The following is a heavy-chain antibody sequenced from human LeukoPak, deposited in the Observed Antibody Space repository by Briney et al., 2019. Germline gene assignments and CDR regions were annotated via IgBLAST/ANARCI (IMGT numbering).Heavy chain of an antibody. Sequence: PGGSLRLSCAASGFTFSSYAMSWVRQAPGKGLEWVSAISGSGGNTYSADSVRGRFTISTDSSKNTLFLQMNSLRAEDTAVYYCAIDSRSTWHFDYWGQGTLVTVSS. V-gene: IGHV3-23*01. J-gene: IGHJ4*02. CDR3: AIDSRSTWHFDY. D-gene: IGHD2-2*01. CDR2: ISGSGGNT. CDR1: GFTFSSYA.